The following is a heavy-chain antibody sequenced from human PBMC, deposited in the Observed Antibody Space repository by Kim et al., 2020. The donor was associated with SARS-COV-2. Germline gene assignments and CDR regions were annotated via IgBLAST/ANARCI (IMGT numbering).Heavy chain of an antibody. J-gene: IGHJ6*03. CDR1: GGSISSNDYY. V-gene: IGHV4-39*01. D-gene: IGHD3-3*01. CDR2: ISYSGRT. CDR3: ARGIFGVVIIPYYYYYMDG. Sequence: SETLSLTCTVSGGSISSNDYYWDWIRQPPGKGLEWIGSISYSGRTYYNPSLKSRDTISVDTSKNQISLKLSSVTAADTGVYYCARGIFGVVIIPYYYYYMDGWGKGTTVTVSS.